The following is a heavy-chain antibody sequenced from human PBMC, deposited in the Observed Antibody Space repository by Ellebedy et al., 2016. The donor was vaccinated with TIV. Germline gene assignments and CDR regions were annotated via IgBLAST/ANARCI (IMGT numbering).Heavy chain of an antibody. D-gene: IGHD3-10*01. CDR3: ARDYYGSGSPFQH. CDR1: GFTFSSYS. J-gene: IGHJ1*01. V-gene: IGHV3-21*04. CDR2: ISSSSSYI. Sequence: GESLKISCAASGFTFSSYSMNWVRQAPGKGLEWVSSISSSSSYIYYADSVKGRFTISRDNAKNSLYLQMNSLRAEDTAVYYCARDYYGSGSPFQHWGQGTLVTVSS.